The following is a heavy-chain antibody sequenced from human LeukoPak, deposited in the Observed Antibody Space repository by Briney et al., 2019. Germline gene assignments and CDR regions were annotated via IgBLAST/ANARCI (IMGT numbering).Heavy chain of an antibody. D-gene: IGHD1-26*01. CDR2: INPSGGST. CDR3: ARSGVGADGVLDI. J-gene: IGHJ3*02. V-gene: IGHV1-46*01. Sequence: ASVKVSCKASGYTFTRYYMHWVRQAPGQGLEWMGIINPSGGSTSYAQKFQGRVTMTRDMSTSTVYMELSSLRSEDTAVYYCARSGVGADGVLDIWGQGTMVTVSS. CDR1: GYTFTRYY.